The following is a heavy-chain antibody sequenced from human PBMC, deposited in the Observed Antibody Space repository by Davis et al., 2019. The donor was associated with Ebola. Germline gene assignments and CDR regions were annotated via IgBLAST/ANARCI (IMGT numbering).Heavy chain of an antibody. D-gene: IGHD2-21*01. V-gene: IGHV3-21*01. CDR2: ISSSSSYI. CDR1: GFTFSSYS. Sequence: GESLKISCAASGFTFSSYSMNWVRQAPGKGLEWVSSISSSSSYIYYADSVKGRFTISRDNAKNSLYLQMNSLRAEDTAVYYCARSYCGGDCYSLFAFDIWGQGTMVTVSS. J-gene: IGHJ3*02. CDR3: ARSYCGGDCYSLFAFDI.